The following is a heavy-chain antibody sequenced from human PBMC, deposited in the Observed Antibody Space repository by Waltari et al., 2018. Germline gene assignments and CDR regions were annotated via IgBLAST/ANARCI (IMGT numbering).Heavy chain of an antibody. CDR2: ISYDGSNK. Sequence: QVQLVESGGGVVQPGRSLRLSCAASGFTFSSYAMHWVRQAPGKGLEWVAVISYDGSNKYYADSVKGRFTISRDNSKNTLYLQMNSLRAEDTAVYYCAREHTYYYDSSGSLGFDPWGQGTLVTVSS. J-gene: IGHJ5*02. CDR1: GFTFSSYA. V-gene: IGHV3-30-3*01. D-gene: IGHD3-22*01. CDR3: AREHTYYYDSSGSLGFDP.